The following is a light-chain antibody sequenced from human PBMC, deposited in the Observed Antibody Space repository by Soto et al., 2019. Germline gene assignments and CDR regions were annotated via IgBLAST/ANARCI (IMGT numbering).Light chain of an antibody. CDR2: DAS. CDR1: QSVTSS. V-gene: IGKV3-11*01. CDR3: QQRSNWPRFT. J-gene: IGKJ3*01. Sequence: EIVLTQSPATLSLSPGDRATLSCRASQSVTSSLAWFQQKPGQAPRLLIYDASNRATGIPARFSGSGSGTDFTLTISSLEPEDFAVYYCQQRSNWPRFTFGPGTKVDIK.